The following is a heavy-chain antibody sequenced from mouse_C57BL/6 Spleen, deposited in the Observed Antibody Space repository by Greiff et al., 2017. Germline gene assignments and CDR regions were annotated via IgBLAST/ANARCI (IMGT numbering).Heavy chain of an antibody. D-gene: IGHD1-1*01. CDR2: INPNYGTT. V-gene: IGHV1-39*01. Sequence: VQLQQSGPELVKPGASVKISCKASGYSFTDYNMNWVKQSNGKSLEWIGVINPNYGTTSYNQKFKGKATLTVDQSSSTAYMQLNSLTSEDAAVDYCSRCYGSSSYAMDYWGQGTSVTVSS. J-gene: IGHJ4*01. CDR3: SRCYGSSSYAMDY. CDR1: GYSFTDYN.